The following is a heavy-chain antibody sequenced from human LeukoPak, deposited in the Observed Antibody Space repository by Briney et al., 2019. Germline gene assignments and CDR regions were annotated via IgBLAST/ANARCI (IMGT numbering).Heavy chain of an antibody. CDR3: ARGNGSGSPIDY. J-gene: IGHJ4*02. CDR1: GVSISSDGYY. CDR2: IYSNGNT. D-gene: IGHD3-10*01. Sequence: SETLSLTCTFSGVSISSDGYYWGWVRQPPGKGLEWIGRIYSNGNTNYYPSLKSRLTMSIDTSKNQFSLRLSSVTAADTAVYYCARGNGSGSPIDYWGQGTLVTVSS. V-gene: IGHV4-39*07.